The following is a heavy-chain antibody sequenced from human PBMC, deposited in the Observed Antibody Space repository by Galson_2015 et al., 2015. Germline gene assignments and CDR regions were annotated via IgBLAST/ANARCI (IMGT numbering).Heavy chain of an antibody. Sequence: GGSFSGYYWSWIRQPPGQGLEWIGAINTFGSTNFNPSLKPRVTLSKDTSNKQFSLKLTSVTAADTAVYFCARGPSKHQLLRGAVDLWGQGTLVTVSS. CDR2: INTFGST. J-gene: IGHJ5*02. CDR1: GGSFSGYY. CDR3: ARGPSKHQLLRGAVDL. V-gene: IGHV4-34*01. D-gene: IGHD1-26*01.